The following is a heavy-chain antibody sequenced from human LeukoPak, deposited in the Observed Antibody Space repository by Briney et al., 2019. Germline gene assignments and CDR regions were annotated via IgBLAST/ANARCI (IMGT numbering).Heavy chain of an antibody. V-gene: IGHV4-39*01. CDR1: GGSLSSSSYY. D-gene: IGHD3-22*01. CDR3: ARSGYYFDY. Sequence: SETLSLTCTVSGGSLSSSSYYWGWIRQPPGRGLEWLGSIYYSGSTYYNPSLKSRVTISVDTSKNQFSLKLSSVTAADTAVYYCARSGYYFDYWGQGTLVTVSS. J-gene: IGHJ4*02. CDR2: IYYSGST.